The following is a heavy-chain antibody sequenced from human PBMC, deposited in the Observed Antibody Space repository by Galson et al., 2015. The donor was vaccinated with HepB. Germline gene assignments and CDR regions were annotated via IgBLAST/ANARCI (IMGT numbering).Heavy chain of an antibody. D-gene: IGHD4-11*01. J-gene: IGHJ5*02. CDR1: GYTFTGYG. CDR2: ISAYNGNT. Sequence: SVKVSCKASGYTFTGYGINWVRQAPGQGLEWMGWISAYNGNTNYAQKLQGRVTMTTDTSTSTAYMELRSLRSDDTAVYYCARRIYSTYLGVDPWGQGTLVTVSS. CDR3: ARRIYSTYLGVDP. V-gene: IGHV1-18*01.